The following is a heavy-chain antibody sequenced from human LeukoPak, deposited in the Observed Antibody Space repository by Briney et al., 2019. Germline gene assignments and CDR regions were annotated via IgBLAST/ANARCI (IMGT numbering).Heavy chain of an antibody. V-gene: IGHV5-51*01. D-gene: IGHD3-22*01. CDR2: IYSGDSDP. CDR1: GYSFTSYW. CDR3: ARHSSIVADAFDI. Sequence: GESLKISCKGSGYSFTSYWIGLVRQMPGKGLELMVIIYSGDSDPRFSPSFQDQVPLSPDKSISTAYLQWSSLKASDTAMYYCARHSSIVADAFDIWGQGTMVTVSS. J-gene: IGHJ3*02.